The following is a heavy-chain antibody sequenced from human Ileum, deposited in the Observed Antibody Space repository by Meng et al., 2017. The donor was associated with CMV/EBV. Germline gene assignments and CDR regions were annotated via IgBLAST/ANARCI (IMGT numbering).Heavy chain of an antibody. V-gene: IGHV3-38-3*01. CDR3: ARPSKGYDFWSGYPDY. Sequence: GGSLRLSCATSGFAVTSNKMNWVRQAPGKGLKWVSSISGGGTSCADSVKGRFTISRDNSKNTLYLQMNSLRAEDTAVYYCARPSKGYDFWSGYPDYWGQGTLVTVSS. CDR1: GFAVTSNK. D-gene: IGHD3-3*01. J-gene: IGHJ4*02. CDR2: ISGGGT.